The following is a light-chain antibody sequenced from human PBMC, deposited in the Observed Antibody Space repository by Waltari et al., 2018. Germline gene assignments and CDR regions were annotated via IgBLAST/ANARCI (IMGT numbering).Light chain of an antibody. CDR1: QGISTH. Sequence: DIQLTQSPSSLSASVGDRVIITCRASQGISTHLAWYQQKPGKAPKLLIYTASTLQSGVPSRFCGSGSWSEFTLTISSLQPEDFAAYYCQQRNNYPITFGQGTRLEI. CDR2: TAS. V-gene: IGKV1-9*01. CDR3: QQRNNYPIT. J-gene: IGKJ5*01.